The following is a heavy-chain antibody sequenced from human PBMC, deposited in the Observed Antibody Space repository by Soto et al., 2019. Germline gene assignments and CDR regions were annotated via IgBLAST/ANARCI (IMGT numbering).Heavy chain of an antibody. V-gene: IGHV4-34*01. Sequence: SETLSLTCAVYGGSFSGYYWSWIRQPPGKGLEWIGEINHSGSTNYNPSLKSRVTISVDTSKNQFSLKLSSVTAADTAVYYCARGGNYDYIWGSYRRESVCYFDYWGQGTLVTVSS. D-gene: IGHD3-16*02. CDR3: ARGGNYDYIWGSYRRESVCYFDY. J-gene: IGHJ4*02. CDR2: INHSGST. CDR1: GGSFSGYY.